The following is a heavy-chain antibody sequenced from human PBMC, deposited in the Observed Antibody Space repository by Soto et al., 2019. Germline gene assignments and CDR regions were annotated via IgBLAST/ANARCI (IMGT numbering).Heavy chain of an antibody. D-gene: IGHD6-13*01. CDR2: ISADNGHT. Sequence: QVQLVQSGAEVKKPGASVKVSCKASVYTFTSYGISWVRQAPGQGLEWMGWISADNGHTNDAQKLQGRVTLTTDTATSQDYRERRSVRSDHTAVYYWACSPIFGGSNWYYYHYWGQGTLVTVSS. V-gene: IGHV1-18*01. CDR1: VYTFTSYG. J-gene: IGHJ4*02. CDR3: ACSPIFGGSNWYYYHY.